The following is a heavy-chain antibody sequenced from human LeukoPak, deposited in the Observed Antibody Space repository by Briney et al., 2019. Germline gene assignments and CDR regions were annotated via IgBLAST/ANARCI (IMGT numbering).Heavy chain of an antibody. J-gene: IGHJ4*02. CDR1: GFTFSTYA. Sequence: PGGSLRLSCAASGFTFSTYAMTWVRQAPGKGLEWVSLISGTGGSTYYADSVKGRFTISRDNSKNTLYLQMNSLRAEDPTVYYCAISGGYWAWAHWGQGTLVTVSS. CDR3: AISGGYWAWAH. D-gene: IGHD1-26*01. V-gene: IGHV3-23*01. CDR2: ISGTGGST.